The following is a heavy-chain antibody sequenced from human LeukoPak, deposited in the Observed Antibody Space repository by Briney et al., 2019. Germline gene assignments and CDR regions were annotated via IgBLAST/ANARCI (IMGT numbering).Heavy chain of an antibody. CDR1: GDSVSSNSAA. CDR3: TRASYCSSTSCYSGFDY. J-gene: IGHJ4*02. CDR2: TYYRSKWYN. Sequence: SQTLSLTCAISGDSVSSNSAAWNWIRQSPSRGLEWLGRTYYRSKWYNDYAVFVKSRITINPDTSKNQFSLQLNSVTPEDTAVYYCTRASYCSSTSCYSGFDYWGQGTLVTVSS. V-gene: IGHV6-1*01. D-gene: IGHD2-2*01.